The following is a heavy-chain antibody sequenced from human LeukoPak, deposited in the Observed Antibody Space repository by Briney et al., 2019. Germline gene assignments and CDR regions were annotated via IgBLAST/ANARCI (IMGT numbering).Heavy chain of an antibody. V-gene: IGHV6-1*01. CDR2: TYYRSKWYN. D-gene: IGHD3-22*01. CDR1: GDSVSSNSAA. J-gene: IGHJ6*02. CDR3: ARNYYDSSGYYYGYYYYGMDV. Sequence: SQTLSLTCAISGDSVSSNSAAWNWIRPSPSRGLEWLGRTYYRSKWYNDYAVSVKSRITINPDTSKNQFSLQLSSVTPEDTAVYYCARNYYDSSGYYYGYYYYGMDVWGQGTTVTVSS.